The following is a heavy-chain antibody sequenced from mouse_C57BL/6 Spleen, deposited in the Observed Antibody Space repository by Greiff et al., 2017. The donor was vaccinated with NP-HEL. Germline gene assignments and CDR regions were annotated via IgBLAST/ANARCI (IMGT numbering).Heavy chain of an antibody. V-gene: IGHV1-80*01. D-gene: IGHD1-1*01. CDR2: IYPGDGDT. J-gene: IGHJ2*01. CDR1: GYAFSSYW. Sequence: VQLQQSGAELVKPGASVKISCKASGYAFSSYWMNWVKQRPGKGLEWIGQIYPGDGDTNYNGKFKGKATLTADKSSSTAYMQLSSLTSEDSAVYFCARGGVTTGVAPFDYWGQGTTLTVSS. CDR3: ARGGVTTGVAPFDY.